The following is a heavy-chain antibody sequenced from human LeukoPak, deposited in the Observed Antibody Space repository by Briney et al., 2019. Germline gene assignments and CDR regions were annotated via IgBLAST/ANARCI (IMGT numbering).Heavy chain of an antibody. J-gene: IGHJ4*02. Sequence: GESLRLSCAASGFTFSSYMMTWVRQAPGKGLEWVANIKPDGGEKFYVDSVRGRFTISRDNAKNSLYLQMNSLRAEDTAVYYCASRSLRSGILEYWGQGTLVIVSS. CDR3: ASRSLRSGILEY. V-gene: IGHV3-7*01. D-gene: IGHD3-3*01. CDR2: IKPDGGEK. CDR1: GFTFSSYM.